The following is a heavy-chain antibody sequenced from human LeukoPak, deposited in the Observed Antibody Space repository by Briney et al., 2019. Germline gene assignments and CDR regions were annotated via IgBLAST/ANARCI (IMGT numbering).Heavy chain of an antibody. Sequence: GGSLRLSCAASGFTVSSNYMSWVRQAPGKGLEWVSVIYSGGSTYYSDSVKGRFTISRDNSKNTLYLQMNSLRAEDTAVYYCARDVPGIRLTYSSSGIVGGWGQGTLVTVSS. CDR2: IYSGGST. CDR3: ARDVPGIRLTYSSSGIVGG. D-gene: IGHD6-13*01. CDR1: GFTVSSNY. J-gene: IGHJ4*02. V-gene: IGHV3-53*01.